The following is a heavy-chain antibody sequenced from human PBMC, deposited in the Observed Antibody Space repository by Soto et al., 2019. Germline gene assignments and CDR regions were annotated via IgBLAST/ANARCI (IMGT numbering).Heavy chain of an antibody. CDR2: ISYDGSNK. D-gene: IGHD1-26*01. CDR3: AKGLGVSGRERFVFFY. CDR1: GFTFSSYG. J-gene: IGHJ4*02. Sequence: GGSLRLSCAASGFTFSSYGMHWVRQAPGKGLEWVAVISYDGSNKYYADSVKGRFTISRDNSKNTLYLQMNSLRAEDTAVYYCAKGLGVSGRERFVFFYWGQGTLVTVSS. V-gene: IGHV3-30*18.